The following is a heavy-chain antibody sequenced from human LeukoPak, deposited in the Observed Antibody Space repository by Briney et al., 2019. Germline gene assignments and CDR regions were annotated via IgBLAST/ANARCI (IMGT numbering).Heavy chain of an antibody. J-gene: IGHJ5*02. Sequence: PSETLSLTCAVSGGSISSGGYSWSWTRQPPGKGMEFIAYIYYTGNTYFNPSPKSRVTISVDTSKNQFSLKLSSVTAADTAVYYCARVLAAAGNNWFDPWGQGTLVTVSS. CDR2: IYYTGNT. D-gene: IGHD6-13*01. CDR1: GGSISSGGYS. CDR3: ARVLAAAGNNWFDP. V-gene: IGHV4-30-4*07.